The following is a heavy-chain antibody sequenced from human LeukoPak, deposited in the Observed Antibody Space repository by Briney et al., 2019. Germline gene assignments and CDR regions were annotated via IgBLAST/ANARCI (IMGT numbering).Heavy chain of an antibody. CDR3: ARAYDSSGYYSVYYYYYYMDV. Sequence: PGGSLRLSCAASGFTFSSYWMNWVRQAPGKGLEWVSSISSSSSYIYYADSVKGRFTISRDNAKNSLYLQMNSLRAEDTAVYYCARAYDSSGYYSVYYYYYYMDVWGKGTTVTISS. V-gene: IGHV3-21*01. CDR2: ISSSSSYI. J-gene: IGHJ6*03. CDR1: GFTFSSYW. D-gene: IGHD3-22*01.